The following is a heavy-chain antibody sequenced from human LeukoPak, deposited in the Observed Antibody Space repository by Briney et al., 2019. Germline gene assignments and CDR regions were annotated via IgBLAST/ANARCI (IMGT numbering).Heavy chain of an antibody. Sequence: AGPTLVKPTQTLTLTCTFSGFSLSISGMSVGWIRQPPGRALEWLAVIYWDDDKRYSPSLESRLTITKDASKNQVVLTMTNMDPVDTATYYCAHTYASTLLNWFDPWGQGTMVTVSS. CDR2: IYWDDDK. D-gene: IGHD2-2*01. CDR3: AHTYASTLLNWFDP. J-gene: IGHJ5*02. CDR1: GFSLSISGMS. V-gene: IGHV2-5*02.